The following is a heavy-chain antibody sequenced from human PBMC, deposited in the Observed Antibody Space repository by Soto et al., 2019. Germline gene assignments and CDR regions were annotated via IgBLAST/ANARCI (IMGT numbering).Heavy chain of an antibody. CDR1: GGSISSYY. CDR2: IYYSGST. D-gene: IGHD2-8*01. J-gene: IGHJ4*02. V-gene: IGHV4-59*01. CDR3: ARVGDELGYCNNGVCYRPRYFDY. Sequence: XETLSLTCTVSGGSISSYYLSWIRQPPGKGLEWIGYIYYSGSTNYNPSLKSRVTISVDTSKNQFSLKLSSVTAADTAVYYCARVGDELGYCNNGVCYRPRYFDYWGQGTLVTVSS.